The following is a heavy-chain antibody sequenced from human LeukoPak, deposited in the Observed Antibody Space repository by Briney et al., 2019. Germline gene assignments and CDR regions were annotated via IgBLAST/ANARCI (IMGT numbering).Heavy chain of an antibody. V-gene: IGHV3-53*04. CDR1: GFTVSSNY. J-gene: IGHJ4*02. CDR3: AKSTSGWYGQGNY. Sequence: GGSLRLSCAASGFTVSSNYMSWVRQAPGKGLEWVSVIYSGGSTYYADSVKGRFTISRHNSKNTLYLQMNSLRAEDTAVYYCAKSTSGWYGQGNYWGQGTLVTVSS. CDR2: IYSGGST. D-gene: IGHD6-19*01.